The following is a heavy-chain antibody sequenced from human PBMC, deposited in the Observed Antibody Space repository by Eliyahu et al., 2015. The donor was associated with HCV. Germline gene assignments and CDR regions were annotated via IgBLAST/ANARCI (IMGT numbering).Heavy chain of an antibody. CDR1: GYTFTSYY. D-gene: IGHD3-16*01. Sequence: QVQLVQSGAEVKKPGASVXVSCKASGYTFTSYYMHWVRQAPGQGLEWMGINNPSGGSTSYAQKFQGRVTMTRDTSTSTVYMELSSLRSEDTAVYYCAKGLNYYYYGMDVWGQGTTVTVSS. J-gene: IGHJ6*02. CDR2: NNPSGGST. CDR3: AKGLNYYYYGMDV. V-gene: IGHV1-46*01.